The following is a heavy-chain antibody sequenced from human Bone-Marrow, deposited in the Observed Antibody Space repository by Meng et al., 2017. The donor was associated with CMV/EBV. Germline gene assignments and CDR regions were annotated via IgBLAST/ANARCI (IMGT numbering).Heavy chain of an antibody. CDR1: GFTVSSNY. J-gene: IGHJ6*02. V-gene: IGHV3-33*06. CDR2: IWYDGSNK. CDR3: AKTFTSRRDYYYGMDV. D-gene: IGHD2-2*01. Sequence: GESLRLSCAASGFTVSSNYMSWVRQAPGKGLEWVAVIWYDGSNKYYADSVKGRFTISRDNSKNTLYLQMNSLRAEDTAVYYCAKTFTSRRDYYYGMDVWGQGTTVTVSS.